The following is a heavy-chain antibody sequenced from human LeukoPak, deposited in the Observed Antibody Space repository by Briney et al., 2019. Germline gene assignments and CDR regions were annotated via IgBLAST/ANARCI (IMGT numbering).Heavy chain of an antibody. J-gene: IGHJ4*02. CDR1: GGSISSYY. D-gene: IGHD3-22*01. CDR3: ARSFSPNYYDLLDY. CDR2: INHSGST. Sequence: SETLSLTCTVSGGSISSYYWSWIRQPPGKGLEWIGEINHSGSTNYNPSLKSRVTISVDTSKNQFSLKLNSVTAADTAMYYCARSFSPNYYDLLDYWGQGTLVTVSS. V-gene: IGHV4-59*01.